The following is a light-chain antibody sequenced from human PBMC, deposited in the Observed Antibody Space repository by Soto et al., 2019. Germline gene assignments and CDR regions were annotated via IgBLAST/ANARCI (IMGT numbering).Light chain of an antibody. CDR2: KAS. CDR3: LQDYSYPYT. J-gene: IGKJ2*01. V-gene: IGKV1-5*03. CDR1: QSISSW. Sequence: DIQMTQSPSTLSASVGDRVTITCRASQSISSWLAWYQQKPGKPPKLLIYKASSLESGVPSRFSGSGSGTEFTLTISSLQPEDFSAFYCLQDYSYPYTFGQGTKLEIK.